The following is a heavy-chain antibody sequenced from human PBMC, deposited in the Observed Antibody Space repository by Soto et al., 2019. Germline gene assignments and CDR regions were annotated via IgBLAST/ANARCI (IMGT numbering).Heavy chain of an antibody. CDR1: GYTFTSYG. J-gene: IGHJ6*02. D-gene: IGHD4-17*01. CDR2: ISAYNGNT. V-gene: IGHV1-18*04. CDR3: ARESDYGDYGWGYYYGMDV. Sequence: ASVKVSCKASGYTFTSYGISWVRQAPGQGLEWMGWISAYNGNTNYAQKLQGRVTVTTDTSTSTAYMELRSLRSDDTAVYYCARESDYGDYGWGYYYGMDVWGQGTTVTVSS.